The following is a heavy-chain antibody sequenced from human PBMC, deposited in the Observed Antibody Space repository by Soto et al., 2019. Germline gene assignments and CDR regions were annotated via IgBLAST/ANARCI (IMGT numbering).Heavy chain of an antibody. Sequence: SVKVSCKASGGTFSSYAISWVRQAPGQGLEWMGGIIPIFGTANYAQKFQGRVTITADESTSTAYMELSGLRSEDTAVYYCARASEYYYDSSGYCFDYWGQGTLVTVSS. J-gene: IGHJ4*02. CDR2: IIPIFGTA. D-gene: IGHD3-22*01. CDR3: ARASEYYYDSSGYCFDY. CDR1: GGTFSSYA. V-gene: IGHV1-69*13.